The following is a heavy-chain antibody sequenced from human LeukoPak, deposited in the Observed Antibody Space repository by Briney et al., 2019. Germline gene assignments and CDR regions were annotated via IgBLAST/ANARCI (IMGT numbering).Heavy chain of an antibody. V-gene: IGHV4-30-4*01. CDR2: IYYSGST. D-gene: IGHD6-13*01. J-gene: IGHJ6*04. CDR3: ARETGGIAAAGTRYYYYGMDV. CDR1: GGSISSGDYY. Sequence: SETLSLTCTVSGGSISSGDYYWSWIRQPTGKGLGWIGYIYYSGSTYYSPSLKSRVTISVDTSKNQFSLKLSSVTAADTAVYYCARETGGIAAAGTRYYYYGMDVWGKGTTVTVSS.